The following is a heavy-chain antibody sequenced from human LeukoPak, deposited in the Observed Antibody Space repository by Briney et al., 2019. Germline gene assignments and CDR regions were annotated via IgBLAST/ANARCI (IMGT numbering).Heavy chain of an antibody. CDR3: AREMDYYDSSGQNDY. CDR2: INPNSGGT. CDR1: GYTFTGYY. D-gene: IGHD3-22*01. V-gene: IGHV1-2*02. J-gene: IGHJ4*02. Sequence: ASVKVSCKTSGYTFTGYYMHWVRQAPGQGPEWMGWINPNSGGTNYVQRFRDRVTMTGDTSISTAYMELSRLRSDDTAVYYCAREMDYYDSSGQNDYWGQGTLVTVSS.